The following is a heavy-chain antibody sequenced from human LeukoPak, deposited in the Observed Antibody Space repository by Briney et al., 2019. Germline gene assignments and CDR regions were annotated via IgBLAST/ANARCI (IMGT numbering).Heavy chain of an antibody. CDR3: ARGSSTRVYYYYYMDV. Sequence: ASVKVSCKASGYIFRSYGITWVRQAPGQGLEWMGWITPYNGNTKFAQKFQGRVTMTRDTSISTAYMEVSRVRSDDTAMYYCARGSSTRVYYYYYMDVWGKGTTVTVSS. D-gene: IGHD6-6*01. J-gene: IGHJ6*03. V-gene: IGHV1-2*02. CDR1: GYIFRSYG. CDR2: ITPYNGNT.